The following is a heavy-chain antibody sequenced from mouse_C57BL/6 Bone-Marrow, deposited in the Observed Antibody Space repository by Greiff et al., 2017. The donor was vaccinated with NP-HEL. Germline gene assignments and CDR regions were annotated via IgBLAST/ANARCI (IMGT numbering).Heavy chain of an antibody. J-gene: IGHJ3*01. CDR1: GYTFTSYW. CDR2: IDPSDSYT. CDR3: AIGWFAY. V-gene: IGHV1-50*01. Sequence: VQLQQPGAELVKPGASVKLSCKASGYTFTSYWMQWVKQRPGQGLEWIGEIDPSDSYTNYNQKFKGKATLTVDKSSSTAYMQLSSLTSEDSAVYYCAIGWFAYWGQGTLVTVSA.